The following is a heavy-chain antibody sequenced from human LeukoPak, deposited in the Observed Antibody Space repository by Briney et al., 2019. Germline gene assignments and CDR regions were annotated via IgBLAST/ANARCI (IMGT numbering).Heavy chain of an antibody. Sequence: GGSLRLSCEAAGFSFRDYPMGWVRRASGKRLEWVSGISAGADVIFYADPVKGRFTISRDNSKNTLYLQMNSLRAEDSAVYYCAKSPSIVATSWDYWGQGTLVTVSS. CDR3: AKSPSIVATSWDY. CDR2: ISAGADVI. J-gene: IGHJ4*02. CDR1: GFSFRDYP. V-gene: IGHV3-23*01. D-gene: IGHD5-12*01.